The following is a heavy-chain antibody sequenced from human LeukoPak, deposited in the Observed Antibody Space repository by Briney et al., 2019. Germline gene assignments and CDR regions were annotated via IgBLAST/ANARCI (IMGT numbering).Heavy chain of an antibody. D-gene: IGHD3-22*01. J-gene: IGHJ5*02. CDR2: INSDGSST. V-gene: IGHV3-74*01. CDR3: ARGRGYFYDSSGPPHWFDP. Sequence: GGSLRLSCAASGFTFSSYWMHWVRQAPGKGLVYVSRINSDGSSTSSADSVKGRFTISRDNAKNTLYLQMNSLRTEDTAVYYCARGRGYFYDSSGPPHWFDPWGQGTLVTVSS. CDR1: GFTFSSYW.